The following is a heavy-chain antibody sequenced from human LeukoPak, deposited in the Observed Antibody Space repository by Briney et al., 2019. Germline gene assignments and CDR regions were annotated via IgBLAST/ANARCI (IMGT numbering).Heavy chain of an antibody. D-gene: IGHD2-15*01. Sequence: PGGPLRLSCAASGFTFRSYAMSWVRQAPGKGLEWVSGISDGSTYYADSIKGRFTISRDNSKNSLYLQMNNLRAEDTAVYYCAKWGLDCSVAGCLYYFDYWGQGTLVTVS. J-gene: IGHJ4*02. V-gene: IGHV3-23*01. CDR1: GFTFRSYA. CDR3: AKWGLDCSVAGCLYYFDY. CDR2: ISDGST.